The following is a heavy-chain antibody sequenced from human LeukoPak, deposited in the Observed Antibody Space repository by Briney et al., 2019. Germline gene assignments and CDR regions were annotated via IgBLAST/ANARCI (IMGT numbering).Heavy chain of an antibody. CDR3: AKRGVVIRVILVGFHKEAYYFDS. Sequence: GGSLRLSCAVSGISLSNYGMSWVRQAPGKGLEWVAGISGSGGSTNYADSVKGRFTISRDNPKNTLYLQMNRLRAEDTAVYFCAKRGVVIRVILVGFHKEAYYFDSWGQRALVTVSS. J-gene: IGHJ4*02. CDR1: GISLSNYG. V-gene: IGHV3-23*01. D-gene: IGHD3-22*01. CDR2: ISGSGGST.